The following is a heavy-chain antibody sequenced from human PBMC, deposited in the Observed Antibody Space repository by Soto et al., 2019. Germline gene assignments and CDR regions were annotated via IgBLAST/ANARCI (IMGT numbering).Heavy chain of an antibody. J-gene: IGHJ4*02. Sequence: EVPLVESGGGLVQPGRSLRLSCAASGITFDDFAMHWVRQAPGKGLEWVSGINWDGDFLDYADSVKGRLTISRDKDKTSMYLQMSSLRSVDTALDFCALVSSSSFYSLTYCGKGILVTVSS. V-gene: IGHV3-9*01. CDR1: GITFDDFA. CDR2: INWDGDFL. CDR3: ALVSSSSFYSLTY. D-gene: IGHD6-6*01.